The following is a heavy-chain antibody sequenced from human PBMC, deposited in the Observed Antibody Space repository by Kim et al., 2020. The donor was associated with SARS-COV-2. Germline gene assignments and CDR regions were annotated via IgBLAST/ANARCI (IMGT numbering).Heavy chain of an antibody. D-gene: IGHD6-19*01. V-gene: IGHV3-23*01. J-gene: IGHJ4*02. CDR3: AKGTVAGTGAWDY. Sequence: CPSSGKGRFTISRDNSKNRLYLKMNSLRAEDTAVYYCAKGTVAGTGAWDYWGQGTLVTVSS.